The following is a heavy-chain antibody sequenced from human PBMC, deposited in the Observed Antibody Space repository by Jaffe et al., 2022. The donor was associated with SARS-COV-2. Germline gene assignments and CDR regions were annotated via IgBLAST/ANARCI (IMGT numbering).Heavy chain of an antibody. CDR1: GFTFSSYA. J-gene: IGHJ5*02. V-gene: IGHV3-64*01. D-gene: IGHD3-22*01. CDR3: ARDSHYYDSSGYYYNWFDP. Sequence: EVQLVESGGGLVQPGGSLRLSCAASGFTFSSYAMHWVRQAPGKGLEYVSAISSNGGSTYYANSVKGRFTISRDNSKNTLYLQMGSLRAEDMAVYYCARDSHYYDSSGYYYNWFDPWGQGTLVTVSS. CDR2: ISSNGGST.